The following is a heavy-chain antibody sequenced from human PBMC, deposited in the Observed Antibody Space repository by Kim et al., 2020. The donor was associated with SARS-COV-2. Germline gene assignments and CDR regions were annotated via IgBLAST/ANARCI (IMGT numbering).Heavy chain of an antibody. CDR2: ISTSGGTT. V-gene: IGHV3-23*01. Sequence: GGSLRLSCAASGFTFTSYAMTWVRQAPGKGLEWVSAISTSGGTTFYADSVKGRFTISRDNFKNTLYLQMNSLRVDDTAIYHCAKYQQASTGWPFDYWGRGTVVTVSS. J-gene: IGHJ4*02. CDR1: GFTFTSYA. CDR3: AKYQQASTGWPFDY. D-gene: IGHD2-15*01.